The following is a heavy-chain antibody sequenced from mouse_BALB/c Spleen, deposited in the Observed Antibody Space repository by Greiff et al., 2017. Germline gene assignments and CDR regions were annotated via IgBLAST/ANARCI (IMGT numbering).Heavy chain of an antibody. J-gene: IGHJ4*01. D-gene: IGHD2-3*01. Sequence: EVKLMESGGGLVQPGGSRKLSCAASGFTFSSFGMHWVRQAPEKGLEWVAYISSGSSTIYYADTVKGRFTISRDNPKNTLFLQMTSLRSEDTAMYYCARRRDGYYVYAMDYWGQGTSVTVSS. CDR1: GFTFSSFG. V-gene: IGHV5-17*02. CDR3: ARRRDGYYVYAMDY. CDR2: ISSGSSTI.